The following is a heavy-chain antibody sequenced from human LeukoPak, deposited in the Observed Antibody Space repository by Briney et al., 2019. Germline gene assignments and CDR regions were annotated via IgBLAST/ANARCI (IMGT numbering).Heavy chain of an antibody. V-gene: IGHV3-33*01. CDR1: GFTFSSYG. Sequence: GGSLRLSCAASGFTFSSYGMHWVRQAPGKGLEWVAVIWYDGSNKYYADSVKGRFTISRDNSENTLYLQMNSLRAEDTAVYYCARDAYYYDSSFQYWGQGTLVTVSS. CDR2: IWYDGSNK. J-gene: IGHJ4*02. CDR3: ARDAYYYDSSFQY. D-gene: IGHD3-22*01.